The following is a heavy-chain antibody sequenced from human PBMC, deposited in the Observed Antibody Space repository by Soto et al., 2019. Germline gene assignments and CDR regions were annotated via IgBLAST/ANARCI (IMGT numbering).Heavy chain of an antibody. Sequence: ASVKVSCKASGYTFTSYGISWVRQAPGQGLEWMGWISAYNGNTNYAQKLQGRVTMTTDTSTSTAYMELRSLRSDDTAVYYCARVRRLLWFGEFLNAFDIWGQGTMVTVSS. J-gene: IGHJ3*02. CDR1: GYTFTSYG. D-gene: IGHD3-10*01. CDR2: ISAYNGNT. V-gene: IGHV1-18*01. CDR3: ARVRRLLWFGEFLNAFDI.